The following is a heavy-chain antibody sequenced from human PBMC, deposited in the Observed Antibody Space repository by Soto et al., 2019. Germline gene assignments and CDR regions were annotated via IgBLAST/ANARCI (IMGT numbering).Heavy chain of an antibody. CDR1: GGSISSYY. Sequence: QVQLQESGPGLVKPSETLSLTCTVSGGSISSYYWSWIRQPPGKGLEWIGYIYYSGSTNYNPSLKSRVTISVDTSKNQFSLKLSSVTAADTAVYYCARVSRTVLGWNDESVAFAIWGQGTMVTVSS. J-gene: IGHJ3*02. CDR2: IYYSGST. V-gene: IGHV4-59*01. D-gene: IGHD1-1*01. CDR3: ARVSRTVLGWNDESVAFAI.